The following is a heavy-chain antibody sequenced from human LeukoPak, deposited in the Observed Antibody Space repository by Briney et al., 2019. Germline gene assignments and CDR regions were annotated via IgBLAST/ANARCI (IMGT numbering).Heavy chain of an antibody. V-gene: IGHV3-74*01. Sequence: GGSLRLSRAASGFTLSTYWMHWVRQVPGKGLVWVSTINSDGTTTTYTGSVKGRFTISRDNAKNTLYLQMNSLRAEDTAVYYCARDPNKWELPVDYWGQGTLVTVSS. J-gene: IGHJ4*02. D-gene: IGHD1-26*01. CDR1: GFTLSTYW. CDR2: INSDGTTT. CDR3: ARDPNKWELPVDY.